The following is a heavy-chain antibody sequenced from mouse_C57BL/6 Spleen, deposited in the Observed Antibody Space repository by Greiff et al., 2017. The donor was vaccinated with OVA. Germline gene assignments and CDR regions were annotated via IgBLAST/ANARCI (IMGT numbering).Heavy chain of an antibody. D-gene: IGHD1-2*01. CDR2: IYPSDSET. Sequence: QVQLQQPGAELVRPGSSVKLSCKASGYTFTSYWMDWVKQRPGQGLEWIGNIYPSDSETHYNQKFKDKATLTVDKSSSTAYMQLSSLTSEDSAVYYCARRAITTALGDYAMDYWGQGTSVTVSS. V-gene: IGHV1-61*01. CDR1: GYTFTSYW. J-gene: IGHJ4*01. CDR3: ARRAITTALGDYAMDY.